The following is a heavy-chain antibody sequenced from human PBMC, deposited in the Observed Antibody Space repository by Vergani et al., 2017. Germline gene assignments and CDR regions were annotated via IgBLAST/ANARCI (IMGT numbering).Heavy chain of an antibody. V-gene: IGHV3-21*01. Sequence: EVQLVESGGGLVQPGRSLRLSCAASGFTFDDYAMHWVRQAPGKGLEWVSSISSSSSYIYYADSVKGRFTISRDNAKNSLYLQMNSLRAEDTAVYYCARDPEGGLPDYWGQGTLVTVSS. D-gene: IGHD3-16*01. J-gene: IGHJ4*02. CDR2: ISSSSSYI. CDR1: GFTFDDYA. CDR3: ARDPEGGLPDY.